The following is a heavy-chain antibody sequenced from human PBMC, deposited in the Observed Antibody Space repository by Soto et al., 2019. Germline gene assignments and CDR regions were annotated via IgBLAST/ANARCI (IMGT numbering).Heavy chain of an antibody. J-gene: IGHJ4*02. CDR2: ISSSGSYI. Sequence: EVQLVESGGGLVKPGGSLRLSCAASGFSFNTYTMNWVRQAPGKGLEWVSSISSSGSYIYYTDSVKGRLTISRDNAKNSLYLQMDSLRAEDTAVYYCASLSRFEFDFWGQGTLVTVSS. CDR1: GFSFNTYT. D-gene: IGHD3-10*01. CDR3: ASLSRFEFDF. V-gene: IGHV3-21*01.